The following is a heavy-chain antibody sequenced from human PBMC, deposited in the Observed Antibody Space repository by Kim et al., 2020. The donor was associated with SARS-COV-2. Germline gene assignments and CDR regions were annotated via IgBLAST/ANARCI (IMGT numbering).Heavy chain of an antibody. CDR2: IWYDGSNK. Sequence: GGSLRLSCAASGFTFSSYAMHWVRQAPGKGLEWVAVIWYDGSNKYYADSVKGRFTISRDNSKNTLYLQMNSLRAEDTAVYYCAKESVPSILRSWSYGAFDIWGQGTMVTVSS. D-gene: IGHD1-26*01. V-gene: IGHV3-33*06. CDR3: AKESVPSILRSWSYGAFDI. J-gene: IGHJ3*02. CDR1: GFTFSSYA.